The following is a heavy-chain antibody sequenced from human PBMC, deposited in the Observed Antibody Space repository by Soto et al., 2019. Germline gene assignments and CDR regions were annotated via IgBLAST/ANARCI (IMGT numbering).Heavy chain of an antibody. CDR1: GAALNSGNYY. Sequence: TLSLTCSVSGAALNSGNYYWSWIRQVPGKGLEWIGHIYVAGAVDYNPSLRDRITISQDTSERQFSLNLRLVTAADTAVYYCARLRIATNNYKWFDPWGQSPLVTVSS. D-gene: IGHD2-21*01. CDR2: IYVAGAV. CDR3: ARLRIATNNYKWFDP. V-gene: IGHV4-31*03. J-gene: IGHJ5*02.